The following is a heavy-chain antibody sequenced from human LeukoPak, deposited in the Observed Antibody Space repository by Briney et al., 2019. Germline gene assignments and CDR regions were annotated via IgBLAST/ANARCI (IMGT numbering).Heavy chain of an antibody. CDR1: GYTFTGYY. Sequence: ASVKVSCKASGYTFTGYYMHWVRQAPGQGLEWMGWINPNSGGTNFAQKFQGRVTMTRDTSISTAYMELTRLRSDDTAEYYCAARSGGIQLWLREINWGQGTLVTVSS. J-gene: IGHJ4*02. CDR2: INPNSGGT. CDR3: AARSGGIQLWLREIN. D-gene: IGHD5-18*01. V-gene: IGHV1-2*02.